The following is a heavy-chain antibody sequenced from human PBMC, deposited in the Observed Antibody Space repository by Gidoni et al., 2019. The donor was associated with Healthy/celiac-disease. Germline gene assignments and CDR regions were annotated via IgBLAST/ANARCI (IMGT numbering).Heavy chain of an antibody. Sequence: QVQLVQSGAEVKKPGASVKVSCKASGYTFTGYYMHWVRQAPGQGLEWMGWINPNSGGTNYAQKFQGRVTMTRDTSISTAYMELSRLRSDDTAVYYCARGEYYDSSGYYYPRYYFDYWGQGTLVTVSX. J-gene: IGHJ4*02. CDR1: GYTFTGYY. V-gene: IGHV1-2*02. CDR3: ARGEYYDSSGYYYPRYYFDY. CDR2: INPNSGGT. D-gene: IGHD3-22*01.